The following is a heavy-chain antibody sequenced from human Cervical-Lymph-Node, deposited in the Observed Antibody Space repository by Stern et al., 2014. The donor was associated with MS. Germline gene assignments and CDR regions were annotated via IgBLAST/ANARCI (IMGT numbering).Heavy chain of an antibody. CDR3: ARGLGEDHRNGYDYGH. V-gene: IGHV4-34*01. D-gene: IGHD5-12*01. J-gene: IGHJ1*01. CDR2: ITPSQRT. Sequence: QVQLQQWGAGLLKPSETLSLTCAVYGWPFTGYLFTWIRQPPGKGLEWIGEITPSQRTVYNPSLKSRVFISLDTSKNQFSLKLTSVTAADTAVYYCARGLGEDHRNGYDYGHWGQGTLVTVSS. CDR1: GWPFTGYL.